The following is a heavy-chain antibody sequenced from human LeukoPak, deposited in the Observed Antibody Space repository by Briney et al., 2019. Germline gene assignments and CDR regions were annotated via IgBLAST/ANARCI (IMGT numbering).Heavy chain of an antibody. Sequence: GGSLRLSCAASGFTVSGNYMSWVRQAPGKGLEWVSVIYSSDNTYYIDSAKGRFTISRDNSKNTLYLQMNSLRAEDTAVYYCAGRRVLDASFDYWGQGTLVTVSS. CDR2: IYSSDNT. J-gene: IGHJ4*02. V-gene: IGHV3-66*03. D-gene: IGHD3-16*01. CDR1: GFTVSGNY. CDR3: AGRRVLDASFDY.